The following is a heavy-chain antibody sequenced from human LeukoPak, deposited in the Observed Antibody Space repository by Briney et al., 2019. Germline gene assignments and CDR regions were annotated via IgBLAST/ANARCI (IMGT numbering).Heavy chain of an antibody. V-gene: IGHV4-4*07. J-gene: IGHJ2*01. Sequence: PSETLSLTCTVSGGSISSYYWSWIRQPAGKGLEWIGRIYTSGSTNYNPSLKSRVTMSVDTSKNQFSLKLSSVTAADTAVYYCARSPLVPAAISPSYWYFDLWGRGTLVTVSS. CDR3: ARSPLVPAAISPSYWYFDL. D-gene: IGHD2-2*01. CDR1: GGSISSYY. CDR2: IYTSGST.